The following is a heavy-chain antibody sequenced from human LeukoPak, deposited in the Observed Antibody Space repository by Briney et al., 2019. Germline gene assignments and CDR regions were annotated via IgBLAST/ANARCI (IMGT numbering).Heavy chain of an antibody. Sequence: GGSLRLSCAASGFTFSSYSMNWVRQAPGKGLEWVSSISSSSSYIYYADSVKGRFTISRDNAKNSLYLQMNSLRAEDTAVYYCAKDSAFYASGSRFDYWGQGTLVTVSS. V-gene: IGHV3-21*01. CDR1: GFTFSSYS. D-gene: IGHD3-10*01. CDR2: ISSSSSYI. J-gene: IGHJ4*02. CDR3: AKDSAFYASGSRFDY.